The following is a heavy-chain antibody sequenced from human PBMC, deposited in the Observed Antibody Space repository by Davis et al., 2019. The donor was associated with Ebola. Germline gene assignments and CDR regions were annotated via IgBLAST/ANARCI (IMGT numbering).Heavy chain of an antibody. Sequence: GESLKISCAASGFTFSGSAMHWARQASGKGLEWVGRIRSKANSYATAYAASVKGRFTISRDDSKNTAYLQMNSLKTEDTAVYYCTSRIAAAGKNLTYYYYGMDVWGQGTTVTVSS. V-gene: IGHV3-73*01. CDR2: IRSKANSYAT. CDR3: TSRIAAAGKNLTYYYYGMDV. J-gene: IGHJ6*02. CDR1: GFTFSGSA. D-gene: IGHD6-13*01.